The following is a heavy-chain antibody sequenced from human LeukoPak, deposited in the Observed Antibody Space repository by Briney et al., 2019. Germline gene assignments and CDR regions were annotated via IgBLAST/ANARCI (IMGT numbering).Heavy chain of an antibody. J-gene: IGHJ3*02. CDR1: GYTFIAYA. D-gene: IGHD5-18*01. Sequence: ASVKGSCKASGYTFIAYAMNWVRQAPGQGLEWMGWINTNNGNPTYAQGFTGRFVFSLDTSGNTVYLQISSLKTEDTAVYYCARFPPTAPGAFDIWGQGTMVTVSS. CDR2: INTNNGNP. V-gene: IGHV7-4-1*02. CDR3: ARFPPTAPGAFDI.